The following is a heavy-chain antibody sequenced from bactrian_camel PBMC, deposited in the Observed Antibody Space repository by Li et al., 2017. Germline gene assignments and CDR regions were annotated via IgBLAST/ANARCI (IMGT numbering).Heavy chain of an antibody. V-gene: IGHV3S63*01. CDR2: ISADGST. Sequence: HVQLVESGGGSVQAGGSLRLSCTASEFTFEDSDMVWYRRAPGNECELVSSISADGSTYYADSVEGRFAISQDNAKNTLTLQMNNLKSEDTAMYYCAAVRARSSRVCAGLDAKPSAYIYFGQGTQVTVS. CDR1: EFTFEDSD. J-gene: IGHJ4*01. D-gene: IGHD1*01.